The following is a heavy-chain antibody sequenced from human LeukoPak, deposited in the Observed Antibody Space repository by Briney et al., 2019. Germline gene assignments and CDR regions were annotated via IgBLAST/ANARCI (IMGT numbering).Heavy chain of an antibody. CDR1: GFTFRTYS. CDR2: ITPTGNTF. V-gene: IGHV3-48*01. CDR3: ARSLGGYEPLCAY. Sequence: GGSLRLSCEGSGFTFRTYSLTWVRQVPGKGLEWISYITPTGNTFYYADSVKGRFTISRDNAKNSLFLQMNSLRVEDTAVYYCARSLGGYEPLCAYWSQGTQVTVSS. D-gene: IGHD5-12*01. J-gene: IGHJ4*02.